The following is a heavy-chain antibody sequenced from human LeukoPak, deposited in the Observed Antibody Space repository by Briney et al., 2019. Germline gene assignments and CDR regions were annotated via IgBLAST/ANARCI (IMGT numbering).Heavy chain of an antibody. V-gene: IGHV3-64D*06. Sequence: GGSLRLSCAASGFPFSGNWMHWVRQAPGKGLEYVSAISSNGGSTYYADSVKGRFTISRDNSKNTLYLQMSSLRAEDTAVYYCVMEGAMVRGYFDYWGQGTLVTVSS. CDR3: VMEGAMVRGYFDY. CDR1: GFPFSGNW. J-gene: IGHJ4*02. D-gene: IGHD3-10*01. CDR2: ISSNGGST.